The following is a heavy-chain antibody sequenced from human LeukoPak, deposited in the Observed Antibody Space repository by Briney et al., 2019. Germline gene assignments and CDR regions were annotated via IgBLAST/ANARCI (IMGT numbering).Heavy chain of an antibody. CDR1: GGSISSGGYS. J-gene: IGHJ4*02. CDR2: IYHSGST. Sequence: SQTLSLTCAVSGGSISSGGYSWSWIRQPPGKGLEWIGYIYHSGSTYHNPSLKSRVTISVDRSKNQFSLKLSSVTAADTAVYYCARVRYSSSWYVGSFDYWGQGTLVTVSS. CDR3: ARVRYSSSWYVGSFDY. V-gene: IGHV4-30-2*01. D-gene: IGHD6-13*01.